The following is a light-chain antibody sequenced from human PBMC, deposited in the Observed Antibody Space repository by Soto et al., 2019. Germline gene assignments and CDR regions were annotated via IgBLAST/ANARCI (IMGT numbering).Light chain of an antibody. V-gene: IGKV1-5*01. J-gene: IGKJ4*01. CDR2: DAS. CDR3: QQYDSYPLT. CDR1: QTISTW. Sequence: DIQVTQSPPTLSASVGDRVTITCRASQTISTWMAWYQQKPGKAPKLLVYDASTLQSGVASRFSGSGSGTEFTLTISSLQPEDFATYYCQQYDSYPLTFGGGTKVDIK.